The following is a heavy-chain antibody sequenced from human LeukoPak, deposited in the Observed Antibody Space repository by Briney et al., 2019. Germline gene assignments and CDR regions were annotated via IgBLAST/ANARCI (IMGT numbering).Heavy chain of an antibody. CDR1: GFTVSSNY. D-gene: IGHD3-22*01. CDR2: IYSSGST. Sequence: GGSLRLSCAASGFTVSSNYMSWVRQAPGKGLEWVSVIYSSGSTYYADSVKGRFTISRDNSKNTLYLQMNSLRAEDTAVYYCARDGSDSSGYQYDAFDIWGQGTMVTVSS. V-gene: IGHV3-66*01. CDR3: ARDGSDSSGYQYDAFDI. J-gene: IGHJ3*02.